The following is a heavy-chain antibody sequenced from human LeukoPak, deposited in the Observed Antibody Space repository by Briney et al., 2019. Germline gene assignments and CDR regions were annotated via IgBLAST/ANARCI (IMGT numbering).Heavy chain of an antibody. J-gene: IGHJ4*02. CDR1: GGSFSGYY. D-gene: IGHD1-7*01. Sequence: SETLSLTCAVYGGSFSGYYGSWIRQPPGKGLEWIGSIYHSGSTYYNPSLKSRVTISVDTSKNQFSLKLSSVTAADTAVYYCAREVGSFNWNYFLSWGQGTLVTVSS. CDR3: AREVGSFNWNYFLS. CDR2: IYHSGST. V-gene: IGHV4-34*01.